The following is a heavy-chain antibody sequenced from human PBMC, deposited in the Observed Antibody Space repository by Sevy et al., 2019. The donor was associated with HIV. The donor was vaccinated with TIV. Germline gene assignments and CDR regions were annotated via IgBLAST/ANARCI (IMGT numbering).Heavy chain of an antibody. J-gene: IGHJ3*01. Sequence: GGSLRLSCAASGFTFFSHVMSWVRQAPGKGLEWVSGLSGSGGTTYYADSVKGRFSISRDNSKNKLYLQMSSLRIEDTAVYYWATETTDSSISWVFDVWGQGTMVTVSS. CDR1: GFTFFSHV. D-gene: IGHD6-13*01. CDR2: LSGSGGTT. CDR3: ATETTDSSISWVFDV. V-gene: IGHV3-23*01.